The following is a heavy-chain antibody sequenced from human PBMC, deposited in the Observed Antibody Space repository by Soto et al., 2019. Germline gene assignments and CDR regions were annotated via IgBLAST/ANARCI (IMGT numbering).Heavy chain of an antibody. V-gene: IGHV1-18*01. CDR2: ISACNGNT. Sequence: ASVKVSCKASGYTFTSYGISWVRQAPGQGLEWMGWISACNGNTNYAQKLQGRVTMTTDTSTSTAYMELRSLRSDDTAVYYCARDSQLWLPYYYYYGMDVWGQGTTVTVSS. CDR1: GYTFTSYG. D-gene: IGHD5-18*01. CDR3: ARDSQLWLPYYYYYGMDV. J-gene: IGHJ6*02.